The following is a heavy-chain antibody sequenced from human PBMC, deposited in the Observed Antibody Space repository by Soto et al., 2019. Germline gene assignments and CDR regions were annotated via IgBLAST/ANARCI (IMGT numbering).Heavy chain of an antibody. J-gene: IGHJ6*02. D-gene: IGHD3-3*01. Sequence: EVQLVESGGGLVKPGGSLRLSCAASGFTFSSYSMNWVRQAPGKGLEWVSSISSSSSYIYYAVSVKGRFTISRDNAKKSLYLQMNSLRAEDTAVYYCARESGYYTYGMDVWGQGTTVTVSS. CDR1: GFTFSSYS. CDR2: ISSSSSYI. V-gene: IGHV3-21*01. CDR3: ARESGYYTYGMDV.